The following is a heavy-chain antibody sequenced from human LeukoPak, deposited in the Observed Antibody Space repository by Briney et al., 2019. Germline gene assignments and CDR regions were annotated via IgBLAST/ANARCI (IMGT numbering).Heavy chain of an antibody. CDR1: GGSISSYY. D-gene: IGHD3/OR15-3a*01. Sequence: SETLSLICTVSGGSISSYYWSWIRQPPGKGLEWVGYIYYSGSSNYNPPLTRRVTISVDTSKNQFPLKLSSMTAGDTAVYYCARHTRDWRMIDYWGQGTLVTASS. J-gene: IGHJ4*02. CDR2: IYYSGSS. CDR3: ARHTRDWRMIDY. V-gene: IGHV4-59*08.